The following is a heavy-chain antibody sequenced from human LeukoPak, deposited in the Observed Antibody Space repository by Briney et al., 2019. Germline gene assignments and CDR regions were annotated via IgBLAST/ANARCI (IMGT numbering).Heavy chain of an antibody. CDR3: ARESGYSSGWPGMNFDY. CDR1: GFTFSSYA. D-gene: IGHD6-19*01. J-gene: IGHJ4*02. V-gene: IGHV3-30*04. CDR2: ISYDGSNK. Sequence: GGSLRLSCAASGFTFSSYAMHWLRQAPGKGLEWVAVISYDGSNKYYADSVKGRFTISRDNSKNTLYLQMNSLRAEDTAVYYCARESGYSSGWPGMNFDYWGQGTLVTVSS.